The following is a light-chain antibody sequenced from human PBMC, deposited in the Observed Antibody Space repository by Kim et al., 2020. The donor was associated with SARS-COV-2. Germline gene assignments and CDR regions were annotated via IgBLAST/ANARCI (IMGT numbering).Light chain of an antibody. CDR3: EQYYKAPRT. CDR1: ESILYRSNNKNY. J-gene: IGKJ1*01. CDR2: WAS. V-gene: IGKV4-1*01. Sequence: ATIDCKSSESILYRSNNKNYFAWYQQKPGQPPKLLISWASTRESGVPDRFSGSGSGADFTLSISSLQAEDVAVYYCEQYYKAPRTFGQGTKVDIK.